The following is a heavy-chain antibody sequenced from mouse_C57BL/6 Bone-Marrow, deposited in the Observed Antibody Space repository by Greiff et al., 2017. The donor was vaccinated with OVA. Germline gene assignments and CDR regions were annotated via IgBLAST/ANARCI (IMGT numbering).Heavy chain of an antibody. CDR3: ATYYAYAMDY. J-gene: IGHJ4*01. V-gene: IGHV1-4*01. CDR1: GYTFTSYT. D-gene: IGHD2-10*01. CDR2: INPSSGYT. Sequence: QVQLQQSGAELARPGASVKMSCKASGYTFTSYTMHWVKQRPGQGLEWIGYINPSSGYTKYNQKFKDKATLTADKSSSTAYMQLSSLTSEDSAVYYCATYYAYAMDYWGQGTSVTVSS.